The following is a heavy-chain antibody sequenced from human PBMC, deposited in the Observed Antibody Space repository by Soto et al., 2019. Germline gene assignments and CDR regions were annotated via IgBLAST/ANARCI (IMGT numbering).Heavy chain of an antibody. CDR1: GFIFSSYG. J-gene: IGHJ4*02. CDR3: AKDVNYDILTGPFDY. CDR2: ISYDGSNK. V-gene: IGHV3-30*18. D-gene: IGHD3-9*01. Sequence: GGSLRLSCAASGFIFSSYGMHWVRQAPGKGLEWVAVISYDGSNKYYADSVKGRFTISRDNSKNTLYLQMNSLRAEDTAVYYCAKDVNYDILTGPFDYWGQGTLVTVSS.